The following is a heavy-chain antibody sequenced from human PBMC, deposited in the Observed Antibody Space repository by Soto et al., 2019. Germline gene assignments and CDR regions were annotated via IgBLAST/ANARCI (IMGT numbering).Heavy chain of an antibody. V-gene: IGHV4-59*08. CDR3: ARHRLGRNGIVVMSDYGMDV. J-gene: IGHJ6*02. CDR1: GGSSSSYY. CDR2: IYYIGNT. Sequence: PSETLSLTCTVSGGSSSSYYWNWIRQPPGKGLEWIGYIYYIGNTNYNPSLKSRVTISVDTSKNLFSLILTSVTAADTAVYYCARHRLGRNGIVVMSDYGMDVWGQGTTVTVSS. D-gene: IGHD3-22*01.